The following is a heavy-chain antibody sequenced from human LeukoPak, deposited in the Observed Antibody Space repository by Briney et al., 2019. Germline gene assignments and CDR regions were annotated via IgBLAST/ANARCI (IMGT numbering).Heavy chain of an antibody. V-gene: IGHV1-8*01. CDR3: ASPQTGNEYYIDV. D-gene: IGHD1-1*01. CDR2: MNPNSGNT. Sequence: ALLKVSCKASGYTFTSYDINWVRQATGQGLEWMGWMNPNSGNTGYAQKFQGRVTMTRNTSISTAYMELSSLRSEDTAVYYCASPQTGNEYYIDVWGKGTTVTISS. J-gene: IGHJ6*03. CDR1: GYTFTSYD.